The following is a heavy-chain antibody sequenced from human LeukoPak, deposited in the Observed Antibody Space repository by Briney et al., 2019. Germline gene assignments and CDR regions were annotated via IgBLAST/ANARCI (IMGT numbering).Heavy chain of an antibody. CDR2: IYTSGST. CDR3: ARHWGDYYDSSGYLDY. CDR1: GGSISSYY. Sequence: SETLSLTCTVSGGSISSYYWSWIRQPPGKGLEWIGFIYTSGSTNYNPSLKSRVTISVDTSKNQFSLKLSSVTAADTAVYYCARHWGDYYDSSGYLDYWGQATLVTVSS. D-gene: IGHD3-22*01. J-gene: IGHJ4*02. V-gene: IGHV4-4*09.